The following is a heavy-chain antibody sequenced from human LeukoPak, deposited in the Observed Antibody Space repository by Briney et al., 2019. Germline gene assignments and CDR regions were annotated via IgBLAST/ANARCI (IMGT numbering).Heavy chain of an antibody. D-gene: IGHD6-6*01. J-gene: IGHJ4*02. CDR3: ARREYSTSFDY. CDR2: INPSGGST. CDR1: GYTFTSYS. Sequence: ASVKVSCKASGYTFTSYSVHWVRQAPGQGLEWMGIINPSGGSTSYAQKFQGRVTMTMDTSTSTVYMELSSRRSDDTAVYYCARREYSTSFDYWGQGTLVTVSS. V-gene: IGHV1-46*01.